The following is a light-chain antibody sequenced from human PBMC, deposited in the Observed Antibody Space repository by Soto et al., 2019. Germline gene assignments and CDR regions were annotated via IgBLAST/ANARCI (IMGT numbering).Light chain of an antibody. J-gene: IGKJ1*01. CDR2: AAS. V-gene: IGKV1-39*01. Sequence: DIQMTQSPSSLSASVGDRVTISCRASQSISSYLNWYQQKPGKAPNLLIYAASSLQSGVPSRFSGSGSGTDFTLTISSLQPEDFATYYCRQSYSTPRTFGQGT. CDR3: RQSYSTPRT. CDR1: QSISSY.